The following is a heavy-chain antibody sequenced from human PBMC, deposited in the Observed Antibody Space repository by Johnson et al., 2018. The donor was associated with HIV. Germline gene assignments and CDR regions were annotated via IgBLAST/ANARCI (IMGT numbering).Heavy chain of an antibody. V-gene: IGHV3-43*01. CDR2: ISWDGGST. D-gene: IGHD3-16*02. CDR1: GFTFDDYT. CDR3: AKGSLVGPNDAFDI. Sequence: VQLVESGGSLVKPGGSLRLSCAASGFTFDDYTMHWVRQAPGKGLEWVSLISWDGGSTYYADSVKGRFTISRDNSKNSLYLQMNSLRTEDTALYYCAKGSLVGPNDAFDIWGQGTMVTVSS. J-gene: IGHJ3*02.